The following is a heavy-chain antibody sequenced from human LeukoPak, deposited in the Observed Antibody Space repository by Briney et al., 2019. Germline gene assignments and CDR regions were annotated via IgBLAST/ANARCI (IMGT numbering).Heavy chain of an antibody. CDR1: GGSISTYY. V-gene: IGHV4-59*12. CDR2: IYNSGST. D-gene: IGHD2-2*01. J-gene: IGHJ4*02. CDR3: ARVGWRASLAHFDY. Sequence: SETLSLTCTVSGGSISTYYWSWIRQPPGKGLEWIGYIYNSGSTNYNPSLKSRVTISVDTSKNQFSLKLSSVTAADTAVYYCARVGWRASLAHFDYWGQGTLVTVSS.